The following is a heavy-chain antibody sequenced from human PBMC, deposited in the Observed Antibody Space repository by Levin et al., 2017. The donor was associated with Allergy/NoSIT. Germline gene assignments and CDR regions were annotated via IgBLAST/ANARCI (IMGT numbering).Heavy chain of an antibody. D-gene: IGHD2-15*01. V-gene: IGHV3-74*01. CDR1: GFTFSDFW. CDR2: SNEDGSIT. Sequence: GGSLRLSCAASGFTFSDFWMHWVRQAPGKGLMWVSRSNEDGSITNYADSVKGRFTISRDNAKNTLYLQMNTLRAEDTAVYYCERDHSGVSDEWGQGTVVTVSA. J-gene: IGHJ4*02. CDR3: ERDHSGVSDE.